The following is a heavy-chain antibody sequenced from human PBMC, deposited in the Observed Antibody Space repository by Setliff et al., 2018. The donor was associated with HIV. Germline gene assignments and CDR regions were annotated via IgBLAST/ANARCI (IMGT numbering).Heavy chain of an antibody. V-gene: IGHV3-7*01. Sequence: GGSLRLSCAVSGFTFTTYWMTWVRQAPGKGLEWVANINPDGRQRNYADSLKGRFTTSRDNAKNSLYLQMNSLRAEDTAVYYCTRGNMVRGVIVRDYFDYWGQGTLVTVSS. CDR2: INPDGRQR. D-gene: IGHD3-10*01. CDR3: TRGNMVRGVIVRDYFDY. CDR1: GFTFTTYW. J-gene: IGHJ4*02.